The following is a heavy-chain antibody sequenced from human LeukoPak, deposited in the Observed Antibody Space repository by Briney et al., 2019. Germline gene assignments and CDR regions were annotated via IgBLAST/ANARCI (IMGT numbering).Heavy chain of an antibody. CDR2: MYSGGAT. Sequence: GGSLRLSCAASGFTVSSSYMSWVRQAPGKGLEWVSVMYSGGATYYANSVKGRFTISRDYSKNTLNLQMNNLGTEDTAVYFCARSVHDTSGHAYWGQGTLVTVSS. V-gene: IGHV3-66*02. D-gene: IGHD3-22*01. CDR3: ARSVHDTSGHAY. J-gene: IGHJ4*02. CDR1: GFTVSSSY.